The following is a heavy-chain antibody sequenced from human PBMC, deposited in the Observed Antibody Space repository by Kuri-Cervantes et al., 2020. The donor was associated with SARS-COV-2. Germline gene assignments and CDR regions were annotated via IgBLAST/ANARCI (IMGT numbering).Heavy chain of an antibody. Sequence: GESLKISCAASGFTFSSYAMHWVRQAPGKGLEWVAVISYDGSNKYYADSVKGRFTISRDNSKNTPYLQMNSLRAEDTAVYYCARDQDSVVVVIAPLLYWGQGTLVTVSS. D-gene: IGHD2-21*01. V-gene: IGHV3-30*04. CDR1: GFTFSSYA. J-gene: IGHJ4*02. CDR3: ARDQDSVVVVIAPLLY. CDR2: ISYDGSNK.